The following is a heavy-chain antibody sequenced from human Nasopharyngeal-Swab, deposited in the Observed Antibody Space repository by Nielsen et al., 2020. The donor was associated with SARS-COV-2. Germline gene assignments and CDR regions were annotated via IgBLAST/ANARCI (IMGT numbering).Heavy chain of an antibody. Sequence: GGSLRLSCAASGFTFSNYWMSWVRQAPGKGLEWVANIKQDGSENYYVDSMRSRITISRDNAKNSLYLQMNSLRAEDTAVYYCARDGSRFLEWLLAYYFDYWGQGALVTVSS. CDR1: GFTFSNYW. V-gene: IGHV3-7*03. CDR2: IKQDGSEN. CDR3: ARDGSRFLEWLLAYYFDY. D-gene: IGHD3-3*01. J-gene: IGHJ4*02.